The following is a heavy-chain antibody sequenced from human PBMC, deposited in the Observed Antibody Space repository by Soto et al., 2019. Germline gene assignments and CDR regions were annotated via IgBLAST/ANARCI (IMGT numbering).Heavy chain of an antibody. D-gene: IGHD6-19*01. V-gene: IGHV1-3*01. Sequence: QVQLAQSGAEVKKPGASVKVSCKASGYTFTSSAIHWVRQAPGQGLEWMGWINAGNGNIKHSQKLQHRVTITRDTSASTAYMELSSLRFEDTAVYYCARDGAVAGDSNFDYWGQGTLVIVSS. J-gene: IGHJ4*02. CDR1: GYTFTSSA. CDR3: ARDGAVAGDSNFDY. CDR2: INAGNGNI.